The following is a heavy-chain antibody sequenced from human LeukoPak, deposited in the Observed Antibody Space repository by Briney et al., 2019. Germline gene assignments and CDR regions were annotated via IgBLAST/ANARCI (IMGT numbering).Heavy chain of an antibody. CDR1: GFTVSSYS. Sequence: GGSLRLSCAASGFTVSSYSMNWVRQAPGKGLEWVSSISSSSSYIYYADSVKGRFTISRDNAKNSLYLQMNSLRAEDTAVYYCARAEIEYYYDSSGYPPGGYWGQGTQVTVSS. V-gene: IGHV3-21*01. D-gene: IGHD3-22*01. J-gene: IGHJ4*02. CDR2: ISSSSSYI. CDR3: ARAEIEYYYDSSGYPPGGY.